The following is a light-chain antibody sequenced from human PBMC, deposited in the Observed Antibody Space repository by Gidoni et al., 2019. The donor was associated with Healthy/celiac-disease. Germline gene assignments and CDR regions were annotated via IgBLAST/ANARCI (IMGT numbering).Light chain of an antibody. J-gene: IGLJ3*02. V-gene: IGLV3-27*01. Sequence: SYELTQHSPVSVSPGQTARITCSGDVLAKKYARWFQQKPGQAPVLVIYKDSEQPSGIPERFSGSSSGTTVTLTISGAQVEDEADYYCYSAADNNWVFGGGTKLTVL. CDR2: KDS. CDR1: VLAKKY. CDR3: YSAADNNWV.